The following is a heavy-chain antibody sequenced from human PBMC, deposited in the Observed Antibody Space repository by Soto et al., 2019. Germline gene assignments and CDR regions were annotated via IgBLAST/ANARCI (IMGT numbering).Heavy chain of an antibody. Sequence: VQLLESGGGLVQPGGSLRLSCAASGFTFTNYAMTWVRQAPGKGLEWVSISSGSGSGGSTNYADSVKGRFTISRDNSTNTLYLQMNSLRVEDTAVYYCAKDRDDYRNYVFDYWGQGTLVTVSS. CDR3: AKDRDDYRNYVFDY. V-gene: IGHV3-23*01. CDR1: GFTFTNYA. CDR2: SSGSGSGGST. J-gene: IGHJ4*02. D-gene: IGHD4-4*01.